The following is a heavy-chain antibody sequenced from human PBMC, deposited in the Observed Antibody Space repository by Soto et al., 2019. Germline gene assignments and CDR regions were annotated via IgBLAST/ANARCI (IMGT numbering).Heavy chain of an antibody. CDR1: GYTFTSYG. CDR2: ISAYNGNT. J-gene: IGHJ4*02. D-gene: IGHD1-26*01. CDR3: ARDQSPAATMEYSGSYFYY. V-gene: IGHV1-18*01. Sequence: GASVKVSCKASGYTFTSYGISWVRQAPGQGLEWMGWISAYNGNTNYAQKLQGRVTMTTDTSTSTAYMELRSLRSDDTAVYYCARDQSPAATMEYSGSYFYYWGQGTLVTVSS.